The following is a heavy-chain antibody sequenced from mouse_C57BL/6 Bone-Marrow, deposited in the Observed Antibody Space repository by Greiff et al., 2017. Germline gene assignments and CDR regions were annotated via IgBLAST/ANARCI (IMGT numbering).Heavy chain of an antibody. V-gene: IGHV1-49*01. J-gene: IGHJ3*01. CDR2: FTMYSDAT. Sequence: LQQSGAELVRPGSSVKLSCKASYFAFMASAMHWVKQRPGHGLEWIGSFTMYSDATDYSENFKGKATLTANTSSSTAYMELSSLTSEDSAIYYCARDCGSSRFAYWGQGTLVTVSA. D-gene: IGHD1-1*01. CDR3: ARDCGSSRFAY. CDR1: YFAFMASA.